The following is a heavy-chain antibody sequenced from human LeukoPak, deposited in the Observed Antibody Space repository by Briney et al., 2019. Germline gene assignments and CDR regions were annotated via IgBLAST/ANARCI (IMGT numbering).Heavy chain of an antibody. CDR3: ARDRRGVGWFDP. V-gene: IGHV4-59*01. CDR2: IYYSGST. J-gene: IGHJ5*02. D-gene: IGHD1-26*01. CDR1: GGSISSYY. Sequence: PSETLSLTCTVSGGSISSYYWSWIRQPPGKGLEWIGYIYYSGSTNYNPSLKSRVTISVDASKNQFSLKLSSVTAADTAVYYCARDRRGVGWFDPWGQETLVTVYS.